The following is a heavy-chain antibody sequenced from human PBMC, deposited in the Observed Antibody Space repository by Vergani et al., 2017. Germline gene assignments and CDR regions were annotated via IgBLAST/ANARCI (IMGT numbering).Heavy chain of an antibody. D-gene: IGHD3-10*01. CDR2: IDPNSVDT. CDR3: ARTSSISGSYYNGEWDY. CDR1: GFTFTSYH. V-gene: IGHV1-2*06. Sequence: QVQLVQSGAEVKKPGASVRVSCKASGFTFTSYHIHWVRQAPGQGLDWLGRIDPNSVDTRYSQRFQDRVTITRDTSINTAYMEMTRLRPDDTAMYYCARTSSISGSYYNGEWDYWGQGTLVVVSS. J-gene: IGHJ4*02.